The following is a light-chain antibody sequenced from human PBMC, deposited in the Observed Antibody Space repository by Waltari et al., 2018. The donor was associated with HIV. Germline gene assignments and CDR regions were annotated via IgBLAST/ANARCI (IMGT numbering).Light chain of an antibody. J-gene: IGLJ3*02. CDR2: EDT. V-gene: IGLV3-10*01. CDR3: YSTDTSGNHWV. Sequence: SYVLTQPPSVSVSPGQTARISCSGDALPKKFAYWYQQKSGQAPVLVIYEDTKRPSGIPERFSASSSGTMATLTVSGAQVEDEADYYCYSTDTSGNHWVFGGGTRLTVL. CDR1: ALPKKF.